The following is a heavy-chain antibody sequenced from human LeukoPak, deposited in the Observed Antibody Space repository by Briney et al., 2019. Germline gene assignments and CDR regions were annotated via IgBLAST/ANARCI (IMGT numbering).Heavy chain of an antibody. CDR3: ARVNLPVRGVRKVQDFDY. D-gene: IGHD3-10*01. Sequence: ASVKVSCKASGYTFTSYAMNWVRQAPGQGLEWMGWINTNTGNPTYAQGFTGRFVFSLDTSVSTAYLQISSLKAEDTAVYYCARVNLPVRGVRKVQDFDYWGQGTLVTVSS. CDR2: INTNTGNP. V-gene: IGHV7-4-1*02. J-gene: IGHJ4*02. CDR1: GYTFTSYA.